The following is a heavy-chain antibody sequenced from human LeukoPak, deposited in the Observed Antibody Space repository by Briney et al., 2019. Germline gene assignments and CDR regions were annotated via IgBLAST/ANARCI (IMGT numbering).Heavy chain of an antibody. CDR3: ARVQSSIVMSPIPTFDY. CDR2: IRNSTSHI. J-gene: IGHJ4*02. Sequence: GGSLRLSCAASGFTFSRYTMNWVRQAPGKGLEWISSIRNSTSHIFYADSVKGRFFVSRDNAQNLLFLHMNSLRAEDTAIYYCARVQSSIVMSPIPTFDYWGQGNLVPVSS. CDR1: GFTFSRYT. D-gene: IGHD2-21*01. V-gene: IGHV3-21*06.